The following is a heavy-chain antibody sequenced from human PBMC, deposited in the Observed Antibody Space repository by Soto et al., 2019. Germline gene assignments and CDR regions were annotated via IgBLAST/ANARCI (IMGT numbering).Heavy chain of an antibody. Sequence: EVQLVESGGGLVKPGGSLRLSCAASGFTFSSYSMNWVRQAPGKGLEWVSSISSSSSYIYYADSVKGRFTISRDNAKNSLYLQMSSLRAEDTAVYYCARGRIAAAGKDYWGQGTLVTVSS. CDR1: GFTFSSYS. D-gene: IGHD6-13*01. CDR2: ISSSSSYI. V-gene: IGHV3-21*01. J-gene: IGHJ4*02. CDR3: ARGRIAAAGKDY.